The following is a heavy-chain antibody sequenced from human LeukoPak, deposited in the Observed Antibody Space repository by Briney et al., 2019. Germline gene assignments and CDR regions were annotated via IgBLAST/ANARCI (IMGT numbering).Heavy chain of an antibody. D-gene: IGHD6-13*01. Sequence: GGSLRLSCAASGFIFNKYAMHWVRQAPGKGLEWVAAIASDGRDKHHADSVKGRFTISRDNSKNIVYLQMNSLRPEDTAIYFCAKDLQIGAAVYYFDYWGQGTLVTVSS. V-gene: IGHV3-30*18. CDR1: GFIFNKYA. CDR3: AKDLQIGAAVYYFDY. CDR2: IASDGRDK. J-gene: IGHJ4*02.